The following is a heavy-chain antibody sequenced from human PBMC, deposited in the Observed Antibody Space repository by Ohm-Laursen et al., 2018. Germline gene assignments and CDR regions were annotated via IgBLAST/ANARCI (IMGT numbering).Heavy chain of an antibody. CDR3: ARDYYYYGMDV. Sequence: SLRLSCAASGVTFSSYEMNWVRQAPGKGLEWVSYISSSGSTIYYADSVKGRFTISRDNAKNSLYLQMNSLRAEDMAVYYCARDYYYYGMDVWGQGTTVTVSS. CDR1: GVTFSSYE. J-gene: IGHJ6*02. CDR2: ISSSGSTI. V-gene: IGHV3-48*03.